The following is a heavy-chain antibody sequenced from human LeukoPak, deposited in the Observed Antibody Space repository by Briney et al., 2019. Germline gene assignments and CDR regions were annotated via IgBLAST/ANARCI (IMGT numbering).Heavy chain of an antibody. D-gene: IGHD7-27*01. CDR3: ARDWELGILDY. CDR1: GDSISSYY. J-gene: IGHJ4*02. Sequence: PSEALSLTCTVSGDSISSYYWSWIRQPPGKGLEWIGYIYYRGNTNYNPSLKSRVTISVDTSKNQFSLKLSSVTAADTAVYYCARDWELGILDYWGQGTLVTVSS. CDR2: IYYRGNT. V-gene: IGHV4-59*01.